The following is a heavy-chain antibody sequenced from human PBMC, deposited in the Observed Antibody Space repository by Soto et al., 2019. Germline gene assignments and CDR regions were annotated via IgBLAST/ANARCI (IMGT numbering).Heavy chain of an antibody. J-gene: IGHJ6*02. D-gene: IGHD3-10*01. Sequence: EVQLVESGGGLVQPGGSLRLSCAASGFTFSSYEMNWVRQAPGKGLEWVSYISSSGSTIYYADSVKGGFTISRDNAKNSLYLQMNSLRAEDTAVYYCPRDGSGSSPPGYYYYYGMDVWGQGTTVTVSS. CDR1: GFTFSSYE. CDR2: ISSSGSTI. CDR3: PRDGSGSSPPGYYYYYGMDV. V-gene: IGHV3-48*03.